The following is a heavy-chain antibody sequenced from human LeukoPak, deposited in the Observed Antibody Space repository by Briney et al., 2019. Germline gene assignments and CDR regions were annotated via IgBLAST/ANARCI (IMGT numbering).Heavy chain of an antibody. D-gene: IGHD6-13*01. J-gene: IGHJ5*02. CDR1: GGTFSSYA. V-gene: IGHV1-69*06. Sequence: ASVKVSCKASGGTFSSYAISWVRQAPGQGLEWMGGIIPIFGTANYAQKFQGRVTITADKSTSTAYMELSRLRSDDTAVYYCARAPYSSSWFNWFDPWGQGTLVTVSS. CDR2: IIPIFGTA. CDR3: ARAPYSSSWFNWFDP.